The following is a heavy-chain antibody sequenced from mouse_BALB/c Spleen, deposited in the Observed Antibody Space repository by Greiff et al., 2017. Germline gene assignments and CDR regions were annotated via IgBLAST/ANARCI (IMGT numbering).Heavy chain of an antibody. Sequence: EVMLVESGGDLVKPGGSLKLSCAASGFTFSSYGMSWVRQTPDKRLEWVATISSGGSYTYYPDSVKGRFTISRDNAKNTLYLQMSSLKSEDTAMYYCARHEGLIYDGYSAWFAYWGQGTLVTVSA. J-gene: IGHJ3*01. D-gene: IGHD2-3*01. CDR2: ISSGGSYT. CDR3: ARHEGLIYDGYSAWFAY. CDR1: GFTFSSYG. V-gene: IGHV5-6*01.